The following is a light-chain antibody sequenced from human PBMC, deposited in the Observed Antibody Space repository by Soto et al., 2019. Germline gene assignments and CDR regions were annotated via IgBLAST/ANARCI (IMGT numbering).Light chain of an antibody. CDR1: QSVDNK. Sequence: IVMTQSPGTLSVSPGERATLSCRASQSVDNKLAWYQQKPGQAPRLLIYGASTRATGIPARFSGGGSGTDFTLTISSLEPEDFAVYYCQQRSDWPWTFGQGTKVDIK. CDR3: QQRSDWPWT. CDR2: GAS. V-gene: IGKV3-15*01. J-gene: IGKJ1*01.